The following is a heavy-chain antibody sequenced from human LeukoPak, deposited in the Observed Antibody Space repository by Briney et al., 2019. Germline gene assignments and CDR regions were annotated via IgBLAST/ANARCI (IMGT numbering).Heavy chain of an antibody. D-gene: IGHD3-22*01. Sequence: GGSLRLSCAASGFTFSTYSMNWVRQAPGKGLEWVSYISSSGSFIYYADSVKGRFTISRDNAKNSLYLHMNSLRAEDTALYYCAREPYYDSSGYPPDYWGQGTLVTVSS. CDR2: ISSSGSFI. J-gene: IGHJ4*02. CDR1: GFTFSTYS. CDR3: AREPYYDSSGYPPDY. V-gene: IGHV3-21*05.